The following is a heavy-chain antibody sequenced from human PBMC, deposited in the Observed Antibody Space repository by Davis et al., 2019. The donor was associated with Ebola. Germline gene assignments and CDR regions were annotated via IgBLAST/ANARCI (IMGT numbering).Heavy chain of an antibody. Sequence: SGTLSLTCTVSGGSISSYYWSWIRQPPGKGLEWIGYIYYSGSTNYNPSLKSRVTISVDTSKNQFSLKLSSVTAADTAVYYCARGSMITFGGVIVNNYYYYGMDVWGQGTTVTVSS. D-gene: IGHD3-16*02. CDR3: ARGSMITFGGVIVNNYYYYGMDV. CDR1: GGSISSYY. CDR2: IYYSGST. J-gene: IGHJ6*02. V-gene: IGHV4-59*01.